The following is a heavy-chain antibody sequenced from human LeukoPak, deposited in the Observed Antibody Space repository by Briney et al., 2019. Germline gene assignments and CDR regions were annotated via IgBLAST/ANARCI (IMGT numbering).Heavy chain of an antibody. Sequence: SETLSLTCSVSGGSISSHYWSWIRQPAGKGLEWIGRFYTSGSINYNPSLKSRVTVSVDTSKNQFTLKLTSVTAADTAVYYCARDEGLLVFDYWGQGTLVTVS. J-gene: IGHJ4*02. V-gene: IGHV4-4*07. D-gene: IGHD3-10*01. CDR3: ARDEGLLVFDY. CDR2: FYTSGSI. CDR1: GGSISSHY.